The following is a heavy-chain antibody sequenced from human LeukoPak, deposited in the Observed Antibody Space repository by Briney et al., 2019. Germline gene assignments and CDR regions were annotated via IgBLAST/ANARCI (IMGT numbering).Heavy chain of an antibody. V-gene: IGHV3-21*04. Sequence: PGGSLRLSCAASGFIFSSYYMIWGRQAPGKGLEWLAYISGGSTSIYYAVSVKGRFTISRDNAKNLLYLQMNSLRAEDTAVYYCAREYEGGVDYWGRGTLVTVSS. D-gene: IGHD2-8*01. CDR1: GFIFSSYY. CDR2: ISGGSTSI. CDR3: AREYEGGVDY. J-gene: IGHJ4*02.